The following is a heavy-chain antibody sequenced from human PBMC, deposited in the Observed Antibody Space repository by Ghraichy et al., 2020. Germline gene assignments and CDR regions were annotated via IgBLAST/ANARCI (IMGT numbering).Heavy chain of an antibody. V-gene: IGHV3-21*01. D-gene: IGHD3-22*01. Sequence: GGSLRLSCAASGFTFSSYSMNWVRQAPGKGLEWVSSISTSSSYIYYADSVKGRFTISRDNAKNSLYLQMNSLRAEDTAVYYCAGDPPYYYDSSGYEYWGQGTLVTVSS. CDR1: GFTFSSYS. CDR2: ISTSSSYI. J-gene: IGHJ4*02. CDR3: AGDPPYYYDSSGYEY.